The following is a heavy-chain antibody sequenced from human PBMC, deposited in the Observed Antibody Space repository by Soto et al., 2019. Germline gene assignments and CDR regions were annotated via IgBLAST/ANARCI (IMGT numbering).Heavy chain of an antibody. CDR3: ASGSIAVAGKDEDYYGMDV. CDR1: GYTFTSYD. J-gene: IGHJ6*02. V-gene: IGHV1-8*01. Sequence: QVPLVQSGAEVKKPGASVKVSCKASGYTFTSYDINWVRQATGQGLEWMGWMNPNSGNTGYAQKFQGRVTMTRNTSISTAYMELSSLRSEDTAVYYCASGSIAVAGKDEDYYGMDVWGQGTTVTVSS. D-gene: IGHD6-19*01. CDR2: MNPNSGNT.